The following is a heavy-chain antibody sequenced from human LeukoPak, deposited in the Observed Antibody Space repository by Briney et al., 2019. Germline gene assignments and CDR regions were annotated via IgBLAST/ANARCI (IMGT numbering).Heavy chain of an antibody. CDR1: GFTFSDYY. J-gene: IGHJ3*02. CDR2: ISYSGSTI. CDR3: ARVRSPVSFDI. Sequence: GGSLRLSCAASGFTFSDYYMSWIRQAPGKGLEWVSYISYSGSTIYYADSVKGRFTISRDNAKNSLYLQMNSLRAEDTAVYYCARVRSPVSFDIWGQGTMVTVSS. V-gene: IGHV3-11*04. D-gene: IGHD1-14*01.